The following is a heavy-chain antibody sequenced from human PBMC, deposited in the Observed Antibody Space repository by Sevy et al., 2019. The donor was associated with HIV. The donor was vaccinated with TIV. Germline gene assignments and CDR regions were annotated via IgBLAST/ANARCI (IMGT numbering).Heavy chain of an antibody. CDR3: ARRNSGSPLARAFDI. D-gene: IGHD1-26*01. V-gene: IGHV1-18*04. CDR1: GYTFTSYS. J-gene: IGHJ3*02. CDR2: ISAYNGNT. Sequence: ASVKVSCKASGYTFTSYSISWVRQAPGQGLEWMGWISAYNGNTNYAQKLQGRVTMTTDTSTSTAYMELRSLRSDDTAVYYCARRNSGSPLARAFDIWGQGTMVTVSS.